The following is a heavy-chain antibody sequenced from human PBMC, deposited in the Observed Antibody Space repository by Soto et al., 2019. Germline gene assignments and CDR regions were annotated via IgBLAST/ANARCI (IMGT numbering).Heavy chain of an antibody. CDR2: ISSDGSSK. Sequence: QVQLVESGGGVVQSGKSLRLSCTASGFTFSTYGIHWVRQPPGKGLEWVSLISSDGSSKFYADSVKGRFTISRDNSKNSLYLQMSSLRVEDTAVYYCAKVGYCSGGRCYSDNACDMWGQGTMVTVSS. CDR1: GFTFSTYG. CDR3: AKVGYCSGGRCYSDNACDM. J-gene: IGHJ3*02. D-gene: IGHD2-15*01. V-gene: IGHV3-30*18.